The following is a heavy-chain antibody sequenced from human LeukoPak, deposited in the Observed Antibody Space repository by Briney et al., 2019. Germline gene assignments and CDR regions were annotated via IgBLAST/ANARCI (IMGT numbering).Heavy chain of an antibody. CDR2: ISSSGSTI. Sequence: GGSLRLSCAASGFTFSDYYMSWIRQAPGKGLEWVSYISSSGSTIYYADSVKGRFTISRDNARNSLYLQMNSLRAEDTAVYYCARSPNYYYYMDVWGKGTTVTVSS. V-gene: IGHV3-11*04. J-gene: IGHJ6*03. CDR1: GFTFSDYY. CDR3: ARSPNYYYYMDV.